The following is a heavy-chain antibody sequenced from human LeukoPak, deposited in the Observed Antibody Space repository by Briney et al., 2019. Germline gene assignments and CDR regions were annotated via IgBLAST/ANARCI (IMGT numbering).Heavy chain of an antibody. Sequence: KPSETLSLTCGVSGGSISSTNWWSWVGQPPGQGLEWIGEISLTGETNYNPSLNGRVTMSLDKSRNQLSLSLTSVTAADTAIYYCSRESGAFCPFGYWGQGTLVIVPP. D-gene: IGHD1-26*01. CDR2: ISLTGET. V-gene: IGHV4-4*02. CDR3: SRESGAFCPFGY. CDR1: GGSISSTNW. J-gene: IGHJ4*02.